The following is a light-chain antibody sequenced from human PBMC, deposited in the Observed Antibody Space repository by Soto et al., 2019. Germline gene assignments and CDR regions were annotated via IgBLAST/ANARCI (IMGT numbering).Light chain of an antibody. J-gene: IGKJ5*01. CDR1: QSVSSSY. Sequence: EIVLTQSPGTLSLSPGERATLSCRASQSVSSSYLAWHQQKPGQAPRLLIYGASSRATGIPDRFSGRGSGTDFTLTINRLEPEDFAVYYCQNYDSSPYTFGQGTRLEIK. V-gene: IGKV3-20*01. CDR2: GAS. CDR3: QNYDSSPYT.